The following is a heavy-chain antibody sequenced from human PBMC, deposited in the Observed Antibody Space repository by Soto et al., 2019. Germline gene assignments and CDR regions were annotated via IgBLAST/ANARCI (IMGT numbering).Heavy chain of an antibody. CDR3: ARDSDCYYKSGNYAFHI. CDR1: GGTFSSYT. J-gene: IGHJ3*02. CDR2: IIPILGIA. D-gene: IGHD1-26*01. V-gene: IGHV1-69*08. Sequence: QVQLVQSGAEVKKPGSSVKVSCKASGGTFSSYTISWVRQAPGQGLEWMGRIIPILGIANYAQKVQGRVTITADKSKTTAYIELSNLTSEDTAVYYCARDSDCYYKSGNYAFHILGQVTMVTVSS.